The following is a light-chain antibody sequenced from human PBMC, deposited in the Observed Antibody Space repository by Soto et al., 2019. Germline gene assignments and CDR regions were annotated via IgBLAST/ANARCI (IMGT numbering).Light chain of an antibody. J-gene: IGKJ5*01. CDR3: QQSYSNTIT. CDR2: GAS. CDR1: QSISSY. Sequence: DIQMTQSPSSLSASVVDRVTITCRASQSISSYLNWYQQKPAKAPTLLIYGASTLHSGVPSRFSVGGSGADFTLTISRLKNEDFATYDCQQSYSNTITFGQGTRLEIK. V-gene: IGKV1-39*01.